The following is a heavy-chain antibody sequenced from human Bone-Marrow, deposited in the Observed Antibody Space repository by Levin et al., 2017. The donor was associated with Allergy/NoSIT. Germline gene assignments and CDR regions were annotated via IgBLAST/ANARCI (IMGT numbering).Heavy chain of an antibody. CDR3: ARWKLVGYFDL. V-gene: IGHV4-34*01. D-gene: IGHD2-15*01. Sequence: TSETLSLTCAVYGGSFSGYYWSWIRQPPGKGLEWIGEINHSGSTNYNPSLKSRVTISVDTSKNQFSLKLSSVTAADTAVYYCARWKLVGYFDLWGRGTLVTVSS. CDR1: GGSFSGYY. J-gene: IGHJ2*01. CDR2: INHSGST.